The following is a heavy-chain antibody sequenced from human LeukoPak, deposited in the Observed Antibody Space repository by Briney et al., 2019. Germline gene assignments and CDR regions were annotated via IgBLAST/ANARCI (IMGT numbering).Heavy chain of an antibody. CDR3: AKGHIVGATPQDY. V-gene: IGHV3-23*01. D-gene: IGHD1-26*01. CDR2: ISGSGGST. CDR1: GFTFSSYS. Sequence: GGSLRLSCAASGFTFSSYSMNWVRQAPGKGLEWVSAISGSGGSTYYADSVKGRFTISRDNSKNTLYLQMNSLRAEDTAVYYCAKGHIVGATPQDYWGQGTLVTVSS. J-gene: IGHJ4*02.